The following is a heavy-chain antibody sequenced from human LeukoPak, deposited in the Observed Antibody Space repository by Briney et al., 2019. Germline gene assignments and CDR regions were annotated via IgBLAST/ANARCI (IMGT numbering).Heavy chain of an antibody. CDR2: INPNSGGT. V-gene: IGHV1-2*04. CDR1: GYTFTGYY. Sequence: ASVKVSCKASGYTFTGYYMHWVRQAPGQGLEWMGWINPNSGGTNYAQKFQGWVTMTRDTSISTAYMELSRLRSDDTAVYYCARGSHPGIAAADKDYWGQGTLVTVPS. D-gene: IGHD6-13*01. CDR3: ARGSHPGIAAADKDY. J-gene: IGHJ4*02.